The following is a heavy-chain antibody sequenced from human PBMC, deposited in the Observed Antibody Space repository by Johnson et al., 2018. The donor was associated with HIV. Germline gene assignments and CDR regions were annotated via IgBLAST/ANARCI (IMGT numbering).Heavy chain of an antibody. J-gene: IGHJ3*02. CDR2: IRDDGSDK. V-gene: IGHV3-30*02. CDR1: GFTFSDYG. CDR3: ATFGGGSFHAFDI. Sequence: VESGGGVVQPGVSLRLSCAASGFTFSDYGIHWVRQVPGKGLEWVAFIRDDGSDKFYGDSVKGRFTISRDNAKNSLYLQMNSLRAEDTAVYYCATFGGGSFHAFDIWGQGTMVTVSS. D-gene: IGHD1-26*01.